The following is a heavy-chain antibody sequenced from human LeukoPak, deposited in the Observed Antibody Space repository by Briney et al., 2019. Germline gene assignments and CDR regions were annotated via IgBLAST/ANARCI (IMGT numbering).Heavy chain of an antibody. V-gene: IGHV3-21*01. J-gene: IGHJ5*02. CDR3: ARDRAAAGTGANWFDP. CDR2: ISSSSSYI. CDR1: GFTFSSYS. Sequence: PGGSLRLSCAASGFTFSSYSMNWVRQAPGKGLEWVSSISSSSSYIYYADSVKGRFTISRDNAKNSLYLQMNSLRAEDTAVYYCARDRAAAGTGANWFDPWGQGTLVTVSS. D-gene: IGHD6-13*01.